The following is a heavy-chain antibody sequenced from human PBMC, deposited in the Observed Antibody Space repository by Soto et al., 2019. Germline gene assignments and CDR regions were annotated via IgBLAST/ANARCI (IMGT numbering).Heavy chain of an antibody. CDR1: GFTFSSYG. V-gene: IGHV3-30*18. CDR2: ISYDGSNK. D-gene: IGHD2-8*01. Sequence: PGGSLRLSCAASGFTFSSYGMHWVRQAPGKGLEWVAVISYDGSNKYYADSVKGRFTSSRDNSKNTLYLQMNSLRAEDASVYYCAKERFPCIKGVCDKGSLPDIWGQRTMDIVS. CDR3: AKERFPCIKGVCDKGSLPDI. J-gene: IGHJ3*02.